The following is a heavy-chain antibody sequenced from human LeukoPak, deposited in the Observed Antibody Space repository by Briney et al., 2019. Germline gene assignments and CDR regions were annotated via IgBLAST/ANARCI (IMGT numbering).Heavy chain of an antibody. CDR1: GFTFSSYAM. J-gene: IGHJ4*02. CDR2: IYHSGST. CDR3: ASRRELTGEPY. D-gene: IGHD3-10*01. Sequence: KSGGSLRLSCAASGFTFSSYAMSWVRQPPGKGLEWIGEIYHSGSTLFNPSLRSRVSISVDKSNNRFSLQLSSVTAADTAVYYCASRRELTGEPYWGQGTLVSVSS. V-gene: IGHV4-4*02.